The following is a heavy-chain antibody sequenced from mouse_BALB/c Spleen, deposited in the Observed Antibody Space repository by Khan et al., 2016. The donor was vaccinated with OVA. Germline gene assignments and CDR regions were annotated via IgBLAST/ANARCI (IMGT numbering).Heavy chain of an antibody. CDR1: GYTFTDYA. Sequence: QVQLQQSGPELVRPGVSVKISCKGSGYTFTDYAMYWVKQSHAKSLEWIGLISTYSGNTNYNQKFKGKATMTVDKSSSTAYMELARLTSEDSAISYCATPAYDGYYDYWGQGTTLTVSS. D-gene: IGHD2-3*01. J-gene: IGHJ2*01. CDR2: ISTYSGNT. V-gene: IGHV1S137*01. CDR3: ATPAYDGYYDY.